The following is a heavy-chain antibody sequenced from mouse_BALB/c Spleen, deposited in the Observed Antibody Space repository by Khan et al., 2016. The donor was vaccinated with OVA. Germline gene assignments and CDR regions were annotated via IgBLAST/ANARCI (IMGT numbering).Heavy chain of an antibody. CDR3: TAGLFLYYFDY. V-gene: IGHV5-6-5*01. CDR2: ISSGGFT. J-gene: IGHJ2*01. Sequence: EVELVESGGGLVKPGGSLKLSCEASGFTFSNYAMSWVRQTPETRLEWVASISSGGFTYYPDSVKGRFSISSDNARDILYLQMSSLRSEDTAIYYCTAGLFLYYFDYWGQGTTLAVSS. CDR1: GFTFSNYA. D-gene: IGHD6-1*01.